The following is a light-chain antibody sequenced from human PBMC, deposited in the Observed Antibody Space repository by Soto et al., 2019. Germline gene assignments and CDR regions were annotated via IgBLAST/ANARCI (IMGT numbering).Light chain of an antibody. CDR1: QTINNN. CDR2: GAS. Sequence: VMAPAPATLAVASGERATPSFRASQTINNNVAWYQLKDGKVPRLAIYGASTRATDIPARFSGSGSGTEFTLTISSLQSEDFAEYHCQQYNIWPQTFGQGTKVDIK. J-gene: IGKJ1*01. V-gene: IGKV3-15*01. CDR3: QQYNIWPQT.